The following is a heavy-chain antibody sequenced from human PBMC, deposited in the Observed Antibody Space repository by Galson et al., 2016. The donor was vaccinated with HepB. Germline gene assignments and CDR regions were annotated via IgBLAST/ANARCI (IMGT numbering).Heavy chain of an antibody. CDR1: GFTFSSYG. Sequence: SLRLSCAASGFTFSSYGMHWVRQAPGKGLEWVAVIWYDGNNKYYADSVKGRFTISRDNSKKMLYLQMNSLRAEDTAIYYCAKDLLPSGAGREDYFDNWGQGTLVTVSS. CDR3: AKDLLPSGAGREDYFDN. J-gene: IGHJ4*02. CDR2: IWYDGNNK. V-gene: IGHV3-33*06. D-gene: IGHD6-19*01.